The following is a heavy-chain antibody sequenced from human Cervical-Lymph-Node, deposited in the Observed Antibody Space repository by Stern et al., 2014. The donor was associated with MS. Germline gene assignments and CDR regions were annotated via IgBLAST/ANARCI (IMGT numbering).Heavy chain of an antibody. Sequence: VQLVESGPRLVKPSQTLSLTCTVSGASVNAGGYYWNWLRQHPGRGLEWLGYIYSGGTTNYNPSLKSRISISVDTSKNQFSLYLTSVTDADTAVYYCARDASLFGDHDYWGQGTLVVVSS. CDR2: IYSGGTT. CDR3: ARDASLFGDHDY. D-gene: IGHD3-10*02. J-gene: IGHJ4*02. CDR1: GASVNAGGYY. V-gene: IGHV4-31*03.